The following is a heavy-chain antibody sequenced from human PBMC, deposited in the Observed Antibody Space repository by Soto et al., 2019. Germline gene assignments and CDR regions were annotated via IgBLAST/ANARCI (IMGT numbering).Heavy chain of an antibody. CDR1: GYSFTGYY. J-gene: IGHJ4*02. V-gene: IGHV1-8*02. D-gene: IGHD3-22*01. Sequence: GASVKVSCKSSGYSFTGYYMHWVRQAPGQGLEWMGWMNPNSGNTGYAQKFQGRVTMTRSTSISTAYMELSSLRSEDTAVYYCARGWALGLIYYYDSSGYYPYWGQGTLVTVSS. CDR3: ARGWALGLIYYYDSSGYYPY. CDR2: MNPNSGNT.